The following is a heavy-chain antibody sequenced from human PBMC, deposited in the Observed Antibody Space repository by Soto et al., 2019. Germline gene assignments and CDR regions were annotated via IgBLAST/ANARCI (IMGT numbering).Heavy chain of an antibody. V-gene: IGHV1-18*01. J-gene: IGHJ5*02. CDR1: GYTFSNFG. CDR2: ISPNSEKT. Sequence: SSVKVSCKASGYTFSNFGISWVRQAPGEGLEWMGWISPNSEKTKIAQRFQGRVTMTTDISTSTSYLELRGLTSDDTAVYYCTKDAKFDDIYPGYFVNDLWG. CDR3: TKDAKFDDIYPGYFVNDL. D-gene: IGHD3-9*01.